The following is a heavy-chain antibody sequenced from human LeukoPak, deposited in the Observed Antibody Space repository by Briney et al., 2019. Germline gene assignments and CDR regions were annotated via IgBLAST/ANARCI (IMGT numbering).Heavy chain of an antibody. CDR2: ILFDGSNK. CDR1: GFTLSSYV. Sequence: PGGSLRLSCAASGFTLSSYVMHWVRQAPGKGLERVAVILFDGSNKYYADSVKGRFTISRDNSKNTLYLQVNSLRAEDTAVYYCAREGARRDGYNSGLDYWGQGTLVTVSS. D-gene: IGHD5-24*01. CDR3: AREGARRDGYNSGLDY. J-gene: IGHJ4*02. V-gene: IGHV3-30*04.